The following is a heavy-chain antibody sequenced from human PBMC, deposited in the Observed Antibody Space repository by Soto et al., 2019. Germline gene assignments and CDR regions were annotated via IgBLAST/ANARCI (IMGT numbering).Heavy chain of an antibody. D-gene: IGHD2-21*02. Sequence: VQLVESGGGVVQPGRSLRLSCAASGFTFSSYAMHWVRQAPGKGLEWVAVISYDGSNKYYADSVKGRFTISRDNSKNTLYLQMNSLRGEDTAVYYCARDPVAYCGGDCRTFDYWGQGTLVTVSS. CDR2: ISYDGSNK. CDR3: ARDPVAYCGGDCRTFDY. V-gene: IGHV3-30-3*01. J-gene: IGHJ4*02. CDR1: GFTFSSYA.